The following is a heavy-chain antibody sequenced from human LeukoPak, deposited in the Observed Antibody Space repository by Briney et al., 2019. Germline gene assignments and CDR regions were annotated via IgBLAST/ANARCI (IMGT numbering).Heavy chain of an antibody. Sequence: PGGSLRLSCAASGFTFSSYAMHWVRQAPGKGLEWVAVISYDGSNKYYADSVKGRFTISRDNSKSTLYLQMNSLRAEDTAVYYCARDQGFVGASGGGAFDIWGQGTMVTVSS. D-gene: IGHD1-26*01. V-gene: IGHV3-30-3*01. CDR1: GFTFSSYA. J-gene: IGHJ3*02. CDR2: ISYDGSNK. CDR3: ARDQGFVGASGGGAFDI.